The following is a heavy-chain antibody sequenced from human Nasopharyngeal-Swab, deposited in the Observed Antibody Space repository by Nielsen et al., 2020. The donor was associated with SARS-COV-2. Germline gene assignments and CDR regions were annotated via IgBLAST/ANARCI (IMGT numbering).Heavy chain of an antibody. Sequence: ASVKVSCKVSGYTLTELSMHWVRQAPGKGLEWMGGFDPEDGETIYAPKFQGRVTMTEDTSTDTAYMELSSLRSEDTAVYYCATGPAAGNPTWWFDPWGQGTLVTVSS. J-gene: IGHJ5*02. CDR3: ATGPAAGNPTWWFDP. D-gene: IGHD6-13*01. V-gene: IGHV1-24*01. CDR1: GYTLTELS. CDR2: FDPEDGET.